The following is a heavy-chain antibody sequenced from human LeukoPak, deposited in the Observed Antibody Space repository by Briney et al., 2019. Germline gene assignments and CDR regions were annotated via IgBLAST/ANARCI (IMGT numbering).Heavy chain of an antibody. CDR3: ARDAPYSSSPRGYYYYYMDV. J-gene: IGHJ6*03. D-gene: IGHD6-13*01. CDR1: GFTFSSYA. V-gene: IGHV3-21*01. Sequence: PGGSLRLSCAASGFTFSSYAMSWVRQAPGKGLEWVSSISSSSSYIYYADSVKGRFTISRDNAKNSLYLQMNSLRAEDTAVYYCARDAPYSSSPRGYYYYYMDVWGKGTTVTVSS. CDR2: ISSSSSYI.